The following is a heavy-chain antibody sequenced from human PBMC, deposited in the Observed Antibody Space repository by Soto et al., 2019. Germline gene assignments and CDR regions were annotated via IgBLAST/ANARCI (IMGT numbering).Heavy chain of an antibody. CDR2: IYYSGST. V-gene: IGHV4-31*03. CDR1: GGSISSGGYY. CDR3: ASLITMVRGRPEAGWFDP. D-gene: IGHD3-10*01. Sequence: QVQLQESGPGLVKPSQTLSLTCTVSGGSISSGGYYWSWIRQHPGKGLEWIGYIYYSGSTYYNPSLKSRVTISVDTAKNPFSLKRSSVTAADTAVYSCASLITMVRGRPEAGWFDPWGQGTLVTVSS. J-gene: IGHJ5*02.